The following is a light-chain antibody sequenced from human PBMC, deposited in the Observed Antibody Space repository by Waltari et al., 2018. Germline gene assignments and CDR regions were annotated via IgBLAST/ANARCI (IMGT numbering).Light chain of an antibody. CDR2: WAS. J-gene: IGKJ4*01. CDR3: QQYYSTPLT. CDR1: ESVLYSSNNKNH. Sequence: DIVMTPSPESLAVSLGERVTIHCKSSESVLYSSNNKNHLAWYQQKPGQPPKLLLYWASTRESGVPDRFSGSGSETDFTLTVTSLQAEDVAVYYCQQYYSTPLTFGGGTKVEI. V-gene: IGKV4-1*01.